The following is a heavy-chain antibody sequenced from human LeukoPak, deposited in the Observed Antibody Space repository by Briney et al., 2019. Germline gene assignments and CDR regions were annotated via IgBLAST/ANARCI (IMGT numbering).Heavy chain of an antibody. CDR2: IYTSGST. D-gene: IGHD3-10*01. CDR1: GGSISSGSYY. J-gene: IGHJ4*02. V-gene: IGHV4-61*02. Sequence: SETLSLTCTVSGGSISSGSYYWSWIRQPAGKGLEWIGRIYTSGSTNYNPSLKSRVTISVDTSKNQFSLKLSSVTAADTAVYYCARDGVGSGSSDYWGQGTLVTVSS. CDR3: ARDGVGSGSSDY.